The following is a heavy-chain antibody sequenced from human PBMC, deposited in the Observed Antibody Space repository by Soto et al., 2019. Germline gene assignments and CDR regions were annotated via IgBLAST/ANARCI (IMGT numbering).Heavy chain of an antibody. CDR1: GYTFTGYY. Sequence: ASVKVSCKASGYTFTGYYMHWVRQAPGQGLEWMGWINPNSGGTNYAQKFQGWVTMTRDTSISTAYMELSRLRSDDTAVYYCARATQDNYYGMDVWGRGTTVTVSS. CDR2: INPNSGGT. D-gene: IGHD2-15*01. CDR3: ARATQDNYYGMDV. J-gene: IGHJ6*02. V-gene: IGHV1-2*04.